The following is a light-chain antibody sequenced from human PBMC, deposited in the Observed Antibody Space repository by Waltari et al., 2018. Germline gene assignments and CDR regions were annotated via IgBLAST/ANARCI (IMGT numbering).Light chain of an antibody. Sequence: SYVLTQPPSASVAPGETARINCRGNNIESKSVHWYRQRPGQAPVVVISDDNDRAAGIPERFSGSNSGNTATLTISRVEAGDEADYYCQVWDANTDPGVFGTGTEVTVL. CDR2: DDN. V-gene: IGLV3-21*01. J-gene: IGLJ1*01. CDR1: NIESKS. CDR3: QVWDANTDPGV.